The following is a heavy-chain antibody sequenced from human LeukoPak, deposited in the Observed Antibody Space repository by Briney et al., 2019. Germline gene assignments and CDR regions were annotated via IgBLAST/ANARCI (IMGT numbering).Heavy chain of an antibody. D-gene: IGHD3-22*01. Sequence: GGSLRLSCAASGFTVSSNYMSWVRQAPGKGLEWVSVIYSGGSTYYADSVKGRFTISRDNSKNTLYLQMNSLRAEDTAVYYCAGDYSGYHLSDAFVIWGQGTMVTVSS. CDR3: AGDYSGYHLSDAFVI. CDR1: GFTVSSNY. J-gene: IGHJ3*02. V-gene: IGHV3-53*01. CDR2: IYSGGST.